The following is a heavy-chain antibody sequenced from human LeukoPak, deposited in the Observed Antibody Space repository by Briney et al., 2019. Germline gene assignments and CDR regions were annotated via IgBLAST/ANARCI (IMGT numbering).Heavy chain of an antibody. V-gene: IGHV3-74*01. CDR2: INGDGRST. CDR3: AKDRWAALTEYFQH. Sequence: GGSLRLSCAASGFTFSSDWMHWVRQAPGKGLVWVSRINGDGRSTSYADSVKGRFTISRDNAKSTLYLQMNSLRAEDTAVYYCAKDRWAALTEYFQHWGQGTLVTVSS. J-gene: IGHJ1*01. D-gene: IGHD4-23*01. CDR1: GFTFSSDW.